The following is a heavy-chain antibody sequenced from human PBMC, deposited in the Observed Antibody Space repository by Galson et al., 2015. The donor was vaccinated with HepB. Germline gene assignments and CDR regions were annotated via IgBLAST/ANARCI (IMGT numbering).Heavy chain of an antibody. V-gene: IGHV3-23*01. CDR3: AKVGATEGY. D-gene: IGHD1-26*01. J-gene: IGHJ4*02. Sequence: SLRLCCASSGFTFSSYAQGWVREAPGKGLEWVSAISGSGGTTYYADSVKGRFTITSDNSKNTLYLQMNSLRADDTAVYYCAKVGATEGYWGQGTLVTVSS. CDR1: GFTFSSYA. CDR2: ISGSGGTT.